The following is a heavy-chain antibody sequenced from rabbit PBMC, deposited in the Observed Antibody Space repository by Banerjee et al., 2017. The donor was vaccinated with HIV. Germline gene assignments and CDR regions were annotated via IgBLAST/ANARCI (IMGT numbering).Heavy chain of an antibody. CDR1: GFSFSSSYY. CDR2: IYASSSGST. Sequence: QSLEESGGDLVKPGASLTLTCTASGFSFSSSYYMCWVRQAPGKGLEWIACIYASSSGSTYYASWAKGRSTISKTSSTTVTLQMTSLTAADTATYFCARDNTYNGGWGSGFDLWGPGTLVTVS. D-gene: IGHD4-1*01. J-gene: IGHJ4*01. CDR3: ARDNTYNGGWGSGFDL. V-gene: IGHV1S40*01.